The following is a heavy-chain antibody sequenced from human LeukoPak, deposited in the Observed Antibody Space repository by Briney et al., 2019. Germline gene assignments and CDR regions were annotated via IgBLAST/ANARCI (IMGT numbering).Heavy chain of an antibody. CDR3: ARAITINFDY. Sequence: SETLSLTCTVSGGSISSGSYYWSWIRQPAGKGLEWIGRIYTSGSTNYNPSLKSRVTMSVDTSKNQFSLKLSSVTAADTAVYYCARAITINFDYWGQGTLVTVSS. D-gene: IGHD3-3*01. CDR2: IYTSGST. V-gene: IGHV4-61*02. CDR1: GGSISSGSYY. J-gene: IGHJ4*02.